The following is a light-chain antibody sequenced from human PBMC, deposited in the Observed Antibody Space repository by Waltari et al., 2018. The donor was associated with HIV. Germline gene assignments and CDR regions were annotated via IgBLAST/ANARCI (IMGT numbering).Light chain of an antibody. CDR3: HHYGSTRDT. J-gene: IGKJ2*01. V-gene: IGKV3-20*01. CDR1: QSVSSTY. Sequence: EIVLTQSPGTLSLSPGERATLSCRASQSVSSTYLAWYQQKPGQTPRLLIYDTSSRATDIPDRFSGSGSGTDFTLTISRLEPEDFAVYYCHHYGSTRDTFGQGTKLEIK. CDR2: DTS.